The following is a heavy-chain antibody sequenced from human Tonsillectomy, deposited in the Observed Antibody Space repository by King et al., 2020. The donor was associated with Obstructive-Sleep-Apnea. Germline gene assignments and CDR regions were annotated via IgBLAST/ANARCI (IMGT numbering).Heavy chain of an antibody. Sequence: HVQLQESGPGLVKPSETLSLTCTVSGGSISSYYWSWIRQPPGKGLEWIGYIYYSGSTNYNPSLKSRVTISVDTSKNQFSLKLSSVTAADTAVYYCARGGVLLWFGNFDYWGQGTLVTVSS. CDR2: IYYSGST. D-gene: IGHD3-10*01. CDR1: GGSISSYY. J-gene: IGHJ4*02. V-gene: IGHV4-59*01. CDR3: ARGGVLLWFGNFDY.